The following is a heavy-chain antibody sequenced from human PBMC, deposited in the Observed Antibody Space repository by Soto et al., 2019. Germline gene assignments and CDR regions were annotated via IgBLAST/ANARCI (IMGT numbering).Heavy chain of an antibody. CDR2: VYYSGST. CDR3: ARGGRSAYYYYMGV. V-gene: IGHV4-59*01. CDR1: GGSISTYY. Sequence: ETLSLTCTVSGGSISTYYGSWVRQPPGKGLEWIGYVYYSGSTNYNPSLKSRVTISVDTSKNQFSLKLTSVTAADTAMYYCARGGRSAYYYYMGVWGKGTTVTVSS. J-gene: IGHJ6*03.